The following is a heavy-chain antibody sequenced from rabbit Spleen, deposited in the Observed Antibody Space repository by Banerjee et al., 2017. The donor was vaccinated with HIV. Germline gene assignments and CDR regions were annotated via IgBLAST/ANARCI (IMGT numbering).Heavy chain of an antibody. CDR3: ARDTSTSFSTYGMDL. J-gene: IGHJ6*01. V-gene: IGHV1S40*01. CDR2: IYAGSSSNT. Sequence: QSLEEFGGGLVQPGGSLTLSCKASGFAFATYYMSWVRQAPGKGLEWIACIYAGSSSNTYSATWAKGRFTISKTSSTTVTLQMTSLTAADTATYFCARDTSTSFSTYGMDLWGQGTLVTVS. CDR1: GFAFATYY. D-gene: IGHD1-1*01.